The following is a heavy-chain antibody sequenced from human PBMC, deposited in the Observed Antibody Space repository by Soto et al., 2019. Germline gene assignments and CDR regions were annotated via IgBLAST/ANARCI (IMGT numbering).Heavy chain of an antibody. Sequence: PVGSLRLSCAASGFTFSSYGMHWVRQAPGKGLEWVAVISYDGSNKYYADSVKGRFTISRDNSKNTLYLQMNSLRAEDTAVYYCAKDLGGIAAAGPLYGMDVWGQGTTVTVSS. CDR3: AKDLGGIAAAGPLYGMDV. CDR2: ISYDGSNK. D-gene: IGHD6-13*01. J-gene: IGHJ6*02. V-gene: IGHV3-30*18. CDR1: GFTFSSYG.